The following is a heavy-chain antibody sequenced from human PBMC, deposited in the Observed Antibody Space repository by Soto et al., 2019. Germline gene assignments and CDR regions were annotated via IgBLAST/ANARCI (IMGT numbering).Heavy chain of an antibody. CDR2: INHSGST. CDR1: GGSFSGYY. J-gene: IGHJ6*03. V-gene: IGHV4-34*01. Sequence: PSETLSLTCAVYGGSFSGYYWSWIRQPPGKGLEWIGEINHSGSTNYNPSLKSRVTISVDTSKNQFSLKLSSVTAADTAVYYCARVDSGYEPYYYYYYMDVWGKGTTVTVSS. D-gene: IGHD5-12*01. CDR3: ARVDSGYEPYYYYYYMDV.